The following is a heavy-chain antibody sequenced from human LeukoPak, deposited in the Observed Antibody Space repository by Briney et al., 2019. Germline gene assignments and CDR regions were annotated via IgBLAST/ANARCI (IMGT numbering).Heavy chain of an antibody. D-gene: IGHD4-17*01. J-gene: IGHJ4*02. CDR2: ISSSSSYI. CDR1: GFTFSSYS. V-gene: IGHV3-21*01. CDR3: ARNQRPGRLYGPSDY. Sequence: GGSLRLSCAASGFTFSSYSMNWVRQAPGKGLEWVSSISSSSSYIYYADSVKGRFTISRDNAKNSLYLQMNSLRAEDTAVYYCARNQRPGRLYGPSDYWGQGTPVTVSS.